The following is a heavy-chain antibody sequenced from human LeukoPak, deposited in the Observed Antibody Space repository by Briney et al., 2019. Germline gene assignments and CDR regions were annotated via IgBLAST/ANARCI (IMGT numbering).Heavy chain of an antibody. CDR1: GFTFSSYG. CDR2: IYYDGSYK. CDR3: ARDTADPRDPYNWFDP. J-gene: IGHJ5*02. D-gene: IGHD4-17*01. Sequence: PGGSLRLSCAASGFTFSSYGMHWVRQAPGKGLEWVAVIYYDGSYKYYADSVKGRFTISRDNSKNTLYLQMNSLRAEDTAVYYCARDTADPRDPYNWFDPWGQGTLVTVSS. V-gene: IGHV3-33*01.